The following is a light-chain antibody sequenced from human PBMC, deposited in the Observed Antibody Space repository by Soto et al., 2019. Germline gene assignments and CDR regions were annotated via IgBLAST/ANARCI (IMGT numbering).Light chain of an antibody. CDR1: QPIASH. V-gene: IGKV3-15*01. CDR2: GAS. CDR3: QQYNNWPYT. J-gene: IGKJ2*01. Sequence: EILMTQSPGTMSVSPGDRATLSFRASQPIASHVAWYQQRPGQPPRLLIFGASTRASDVPDGFTGTGSGTQFTLTIASLHSEDFAVYFCQQYNNWPYTFGQGTKVDIK.